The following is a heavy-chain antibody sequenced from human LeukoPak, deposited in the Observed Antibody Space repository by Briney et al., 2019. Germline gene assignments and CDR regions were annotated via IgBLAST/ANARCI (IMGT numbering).Heavy chain of an antibody. CDR3: ARGLPMDV. V-gene: IGHV4-59*11. CDR1: GDSITSHISSHY. CDR2: IYYTECA. Sequence: SETLSLTCSVSGDSITSHISSHYWRWLRQPPGKRLEWFAYIYYTECANYNPSLKTRLTISRHTSSNQFFLKVNSVTAADTAVYYCARGLPMDVWGKGTSVTVSS. J-gene: IGHJ6*03.